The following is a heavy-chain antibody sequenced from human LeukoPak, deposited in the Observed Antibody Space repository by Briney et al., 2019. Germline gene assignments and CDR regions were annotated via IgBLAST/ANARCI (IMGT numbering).Heavy chain of an antibody. V-gene: IGHV3-33*01. J-gene: IGHJ4*02. CDR3: ARDVSSGYYPTNFDY. CDR1: GFSFSTYG. CDR2: IWNDGNNK. D-gene: IGHD3-22*01. Sequence: PGGSLRLSCAASGFSFSTYGMHRVRQAPGKGLEWVAVIWNDGNNKYYADSVKGRFTISRDNSKNTVYLQMNSLRAEDTAVYYCARDVSSGYYPTNFDYWGQGTLVTVSS.